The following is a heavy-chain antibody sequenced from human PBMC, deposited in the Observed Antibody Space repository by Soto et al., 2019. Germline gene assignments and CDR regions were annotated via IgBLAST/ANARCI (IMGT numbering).Heavy chain of an antibody. J-gene: IGHJ6*02. D-gene: IGHD2-2*01. V-gene: IGHV3-64D*08. CDR1: GFTFSSYA. CDR3: VKGTHCSSTSCYTYYYYGMDV. CDR2: ISSNGGST. Sequence: GGSLRLSCSASGFTFSSYAMHWVRQAPGKGLEYVSAISSNGGSTYYADSVKGRFTISRDNSKNTLYLQMSSLRAEDTAVYYCVKGTHCSSTSCYTYYYYGMDVWGQGTTVTVSS.